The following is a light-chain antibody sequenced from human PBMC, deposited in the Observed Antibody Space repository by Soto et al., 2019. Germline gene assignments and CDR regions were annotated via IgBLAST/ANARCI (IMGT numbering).Light chain of an antibody. J-gene: IGKJ1*01. CDR2: GAS. CDR3: QQYVSSPWA. CDR1: QSVSNKY. Sequence: ETVLTQSPGTLSLSPGESATLSCRASQSVSNKYLVWYQQKPGQAPRLLIHGASSRATGIPDRFSGSGSGTDFTLTISRLEPEDFAVYYCQQYVSSPWAFGQGTKVDIK. V-gene: IGKV3-20*01.